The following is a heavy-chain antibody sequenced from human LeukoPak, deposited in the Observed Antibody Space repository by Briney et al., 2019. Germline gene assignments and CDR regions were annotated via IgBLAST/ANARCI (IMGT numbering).Heavy chain of an antibody. Sequence: VASVTVSCKASGYTFTDYYLHWVRQAPGQGLEWMGIINPRGGSTNYAQKFQGRVTVTRDTSTSTVYMELSSLKSEDTAVYYCARKPQAISSDNSGWSYFDSWGQGTLVTVSS. D-gene: IGHD3-22*01. CDR3: ARKPQAISSDNSGWSYFDS. V-gene: IGHV1-46*01. CDR2: INPRGGST. J-gene: IGHJ4*02. CDR1: GYTFTDYY.